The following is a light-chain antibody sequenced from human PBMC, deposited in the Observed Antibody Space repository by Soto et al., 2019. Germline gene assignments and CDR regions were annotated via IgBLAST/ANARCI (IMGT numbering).Light chain of an antibody. J-gene: IGKJ4*01. CDR3: QQRTNWPPLT. CDR1: QSVSSD. CDR2: DAS. V-gene: IGKV3-11*01. Sequence: EVVLTQSPATLSLSPGGRATFSCRASQSVSSDLVWYQQKPGQAPRLLIYDASNRATGIPARFSGSGSGTDFTLTISSLEPEDFAVYFCQQRTNWPPLTFGGGTQVDI.